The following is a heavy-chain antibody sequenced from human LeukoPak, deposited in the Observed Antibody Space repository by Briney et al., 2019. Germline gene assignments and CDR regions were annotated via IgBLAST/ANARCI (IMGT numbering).Heavy chain of an antibody. CDR1: GGSISSYY. Sequence: SETLSLTCTVSGGSISSYYWSWIRQPPGKGLEWIGYIYYSGSTNYNPSLKSRVTISVDTSKNQFSLKLSSVTAADTAVYYCARDLSGQSNPYFHYWGQGTLVTVSS. CDR2: IYYSGST. V-gene: IGHV4-59*01. D-gene: IGHD4-11*01. CDR3: ARDLSGQSNPYFHY. J-gene: IGHJ4*02.